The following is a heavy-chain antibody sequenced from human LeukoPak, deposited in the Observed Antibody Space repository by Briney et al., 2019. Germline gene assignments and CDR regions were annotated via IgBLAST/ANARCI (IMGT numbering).Heavy chain of an antibody. CDR3: ARAGIVGATTYYYYGMDV. D-gene: IGHD1-26*01. Sequence: ASVKVSCKASGGTFSSYAISWVRQAPGQGLEWMGGIIPIFGTANYAQKFQGRVTITADESTSTAYMELSSLRSEDTAVYYCARAGIVGATTYYYYGMDVWGQGTTVTVSS. J-gene: IGHJ6*02. CDR2: IIPIFGTA. CDR1: GGTFSSYA. V-gene: IGHV1-69*13.